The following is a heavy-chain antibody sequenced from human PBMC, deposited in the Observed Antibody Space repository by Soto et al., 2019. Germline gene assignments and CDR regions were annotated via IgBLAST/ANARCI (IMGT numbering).Heavy chain of an antibody. D-gene: IGHD6-13*01. J-gene: IGHJ4*02. CDR2: ISGSGGIT. Sequence: GGSLRLSCAASGFTFSSYAMSCVRQAPGKGLEWVSSISGSGGITYYADSVKGRFTISRDNSKNTLYLQMSSLRAEDTAVYYCAKEGIAAAGTYSDYWAQGTMVTVSS. V-gene: IGHV3-23*01. CDR1: GFTFSSYA. CDR3: AKEGIAAAGTYSDY.